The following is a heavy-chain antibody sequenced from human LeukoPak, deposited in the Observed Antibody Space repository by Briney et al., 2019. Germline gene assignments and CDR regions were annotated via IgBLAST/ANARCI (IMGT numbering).Heavy chain of an antibody. J-gene: IGHJ4*02. D-gene: IGHD1-14*01. CDR2: ISSSSSYI. CDR3: AKGIPKPIDY. Sequence: SGGSLRLSCAASGFTFSSYSMNWVRQAPGKGLEWVSSISSSSSYIYYADSVKGRFTISGDNAKNSLYLQMNSLRAEDTAVYYCAKGIPKPIDYWGQGTLVTVSS. CDR1: GFTFSSYS. V-gene: IGHV3-21*04.